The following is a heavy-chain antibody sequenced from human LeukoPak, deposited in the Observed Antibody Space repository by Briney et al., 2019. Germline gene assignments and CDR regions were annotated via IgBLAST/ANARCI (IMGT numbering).Heavy chain of an antibody. D-gene: IGHD2-8*01. CDR2: INPNSGGT. J-gene: IGHJ3*02. CDR1: GGTFSSYA. V-gene: IGHV1-2*02. Sequence: ASVKVSCKASGGTFSSYAISWVRQAPGQGLEWMGWINPNSGGTNYAQKFQGRVTMTRDTSISTAYMELSRLRSDDTAVYYCARGMVRGAFDIWGQGTMVTVSS. CDR3: ARGMVRGAFDI.